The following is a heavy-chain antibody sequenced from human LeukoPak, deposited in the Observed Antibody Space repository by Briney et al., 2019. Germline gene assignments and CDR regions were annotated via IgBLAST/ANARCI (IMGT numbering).Heavy chain of an antibody. V-gene: IGHV3-7*03. CDR1: GFTFSTYW. CDR3: AREAWISVINY. Sequence: GGSLRLSCAASGFTFSTYWMTWVRQAPGKGLEWVANIKQDGSEKYYVDSVKGRFTISRDNAKNSLYLQMNSLRAEDTAVYYCAREAWISVINYWGHRTLATVSS. CDR2: IKQDGSEK. J-gene: IGHJ4*01. D-gene: IGHD5-12*01.